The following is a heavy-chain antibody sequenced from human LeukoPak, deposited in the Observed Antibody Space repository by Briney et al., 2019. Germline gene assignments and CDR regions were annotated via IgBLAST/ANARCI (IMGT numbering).Heavy chain of an antibody. J-gene: IGHJ5*02. D-gene: IGHD1-26*01. CDR2: ITPIIDSA. Sequence: PVKVSCKASGGTLNSHTFSWVRQAPGQGLEWMGRITPIIDSAKYAQNFQDRISIIADKSTSTVYLELSSLRSEDTAVYFCARVNLRGSQYNWFDPWGQGTLVTVPS. V-gene: IGHV1-69*08. CDR1: GGTLNSHT. CDR3: ARVNLRGSQYNWFDP.